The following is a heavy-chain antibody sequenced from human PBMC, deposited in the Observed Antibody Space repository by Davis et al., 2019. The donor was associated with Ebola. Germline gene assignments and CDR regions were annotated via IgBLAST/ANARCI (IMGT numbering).Heavy chain of an antibody. J-gene: IGHJ5*02. Sequence: KVSRKGSGYDFSSFWIGWVRQLRGKGLEWMGIIHPGYSDTRYSPSFQGQVTIPADKSISTAYLQWSSLKASDTAMYYCARWDYGDYMRRGWFDPWGQGTLVTVSS. V-gene: IGHV5-51*01. D-gene: IGHD4-17*01. CDR3: ARWDYGDYMRRGWFDP. CDR2: IHPGYSDT. CDR1: GYDFSSFW.